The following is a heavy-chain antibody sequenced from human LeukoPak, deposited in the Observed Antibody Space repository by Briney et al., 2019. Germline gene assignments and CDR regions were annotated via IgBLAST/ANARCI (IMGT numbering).Heavy chain of an antibody. J-gene: IGHJ5*02. CDR2: IYYSGST. V-gene: IGHV4-31*03. Sequence: PSETLSLTCTVSGGSISSGGYYWSWIRQHPGKGLEWIGYIYYSGSTHYNPSLKSRVTISVDTSKNQFSLKLSSVTAADTAVYYCARDMTDWWFDPWGQGTLVAVSS. D-gene: IGHD3-9*01. CDR3: ARDMTDWWFDP. CDR1: GGSISSGGYY.